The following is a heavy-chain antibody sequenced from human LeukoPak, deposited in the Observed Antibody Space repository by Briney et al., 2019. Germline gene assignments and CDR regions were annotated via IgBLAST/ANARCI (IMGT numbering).Heavy chain of an antibody. CDR2: IYSGGTT. D-gene: IGHD6-13*01. Sequence: PGGSLRLSCAASGFTVSSNYMSWVRQAPGTGLEWVSVIYSGGTTYYADSVKGRFTISRDNSKNTLYLQMNSLRAEDTAVYYCARDRGGSRSDCWGQGTLVTVSS. CDR1: GFTVSSNY. CDR3: ARDRGGSRSDC. V-gene: IGHV3-66*01. J-gene: IGHJ4*02.